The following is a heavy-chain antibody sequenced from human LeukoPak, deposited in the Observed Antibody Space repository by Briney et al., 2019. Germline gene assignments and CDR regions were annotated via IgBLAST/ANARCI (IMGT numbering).Heavy chain of an antibody. CDR1: GGSFSGYY. CDR2: INHSGST. D-gene: IGHD5-12*01. V-gene: IGHV4-34*01. J-gene: IGHJ3*02. Sequence: SETLSLTCAVYGGSFSGYYWSWIRQPPGKGLEWIGEINHSGSTNYNPSLKSRVTISVDTSKNQFSLKLSSVTAADTAVYYYARGLWLSLGAFDIWGQGTMVTVSS. CDR3: ARGLWLSLGAFDI.